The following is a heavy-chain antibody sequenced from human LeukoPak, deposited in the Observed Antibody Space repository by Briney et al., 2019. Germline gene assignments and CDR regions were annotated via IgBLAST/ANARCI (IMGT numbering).Heavy chain of an antibody. CDR2: ISWDSGSI. V-gene: IGHV3-9*01. J-gene: IGHJ3*02. Sequence: GGSLRLSCAASGFTFDDYAMHWVRQAPGKGLEWVSGISWDSGSIGYADSVKGRFTISRDNTKNTLYLQMNSLRAEDTAVYYCARGGATMVRGVTTYPWAFDIWGQGTMVTVSS. CDR3: ARGGATMVRGVTTYPWAFDI. D-gene: IGHD3-10*01. CDR1: GFTFDDYA.